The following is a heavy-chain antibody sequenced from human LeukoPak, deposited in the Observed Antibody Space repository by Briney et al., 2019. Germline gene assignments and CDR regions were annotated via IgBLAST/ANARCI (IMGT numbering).Heavy chain of an antibody. Sequence: SETLSLTCTVSVGSISGYYWSWIRQPPGKGLEWIGYIYTSGSTNYNPSLKSRVTISVDTSKNQSSLRLSSVTAADTAMYFCARAYSRSYSHFDDWGQGTLVTVSS. CDR3: ARAYSRSYSHFDD. V-gene: IGHV4-4*09. D-gene: IGHD1-26*01. CDR2: IYTSGST. CDR1: VGSISGYY. J-gene: IGHJ4*02.